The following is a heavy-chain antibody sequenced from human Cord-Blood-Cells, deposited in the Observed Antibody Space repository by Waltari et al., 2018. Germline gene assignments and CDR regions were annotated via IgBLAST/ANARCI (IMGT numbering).Heavy chain of an antibody. CDR2: ISSSSSYI. CDR1: CFTLSHYT. V-gene: IGHV3-21*01. J-gene: IGHJ3*02. CDR3: ARDRNDAFDI. Sequence: EVQLVESGGGLVNPGGSLRLSWAHSCFTLSHYTINRVRQAPGKGLEWVSSISSSSSYIYYADSVKGRFTISRDNAKNSLYLQMNSLRAEDTAVYYCARDRNDAFDIWGQGTMVTVSS.